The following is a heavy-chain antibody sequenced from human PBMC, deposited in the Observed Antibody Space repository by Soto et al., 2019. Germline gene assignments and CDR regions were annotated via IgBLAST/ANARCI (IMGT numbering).Heavy chain of an antibody. CDR2: IIPIFGTA. Sequence: QVQLEQSGAEVKKPGSSVKVSCKASGGTFSSYAISWVRQAPGQGLEWMGGIIPIFGTANYAQKFQGRVTITADESTSTAYMELSSLRSEDTAVYYCANIRGYSGYDKYYYYYYGMDVWGQGTTVTVSS. CDR3: ANIRGYSGYDKYYYYYYGMDV. V-gene: IGHV1-69*01. CDR1: GGTFSSYA. J-gene: IGHJ6*02. D-gene: IGHD5-12*01.